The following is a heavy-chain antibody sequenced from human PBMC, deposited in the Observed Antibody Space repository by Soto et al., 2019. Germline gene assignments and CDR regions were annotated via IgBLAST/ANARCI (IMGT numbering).Heavy chain of an antibody. J-gene: IGHJ5*02. CDR3: ARGGYCSGGRCYXAGWFDP. D-gene: IGHD2-15*01. V-gene: IGHV1-18*01. Sequence: ASVKVSCKASGYTFTSYGISWVRQAPGQGLDWMGWISAYNGNTNYAQKLQGRVTMTTDTSTSTAYMELRSLRSDDTAVYYCARGGYCSGGRCYXAGWFDPWGQGTLVTVSS. CDR1: GYTFTSYG. CDR2: ISAYNGNT.